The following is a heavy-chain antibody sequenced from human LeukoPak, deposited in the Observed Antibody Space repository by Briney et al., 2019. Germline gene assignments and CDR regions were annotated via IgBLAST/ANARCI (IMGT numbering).Heavy chain of an antibody. Sequence: GGSLRLSCAASGFTFSSYAMSWVRQAPGKGLEWVSGISVSGVSTYYADSVKGRLTISRDNSKNTLYLQMNSLRAEDTALYYCARDPYGDYVFDYWGQGTLVTASS. V-gene: IGHV3-23*01. CDR2: ISVSGVST. CDR3: ARDPYGDYVFDY. J-gene: IGHJ4*02. CDR1: GFTFSSYA. D-gene: IGHD4-17*01.